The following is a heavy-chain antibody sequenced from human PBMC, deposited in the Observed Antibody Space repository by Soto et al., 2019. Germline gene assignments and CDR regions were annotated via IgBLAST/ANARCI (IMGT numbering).Heavy chain of an antibody. CDR1: GYSFTSYW. J-gene: IGHJ4*02. V-gene: IGHV5-10-1*01. D-gene: IGHD6-13*01. CDR3: ARHGGSIAAAEQDY. CDR2: IDPSDSYT. Sequence: LGESLKISCKGSGYSFTSYWISWVRQMPGKGLEWMGRIDPSDSYTNYSPSFQGHVTISADKSISTAYLQWSSLKASDTAMYYCARHGGSIAAAEQDYWGQGTLVTVSS.